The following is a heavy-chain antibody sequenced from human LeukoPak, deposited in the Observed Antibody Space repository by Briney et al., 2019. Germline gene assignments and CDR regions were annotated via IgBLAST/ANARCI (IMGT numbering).Heavy chain of an antibody. CDR3: AIPGGNSLVYYYGMDV. CDR1: GGSFSGYY. V-gene: IGHV4-34*01. CDR2: INHSGST. Sequence: SETLSLTCAVYGGSFSGYYWSWIRQPPGKGLEWIGEINHSGSTNYNPSLKSRVTISVDTSKNQFSLKLSSVTAADTAVYYCAIPGGNSLVYYYGMDVWGQGTTVTASS. J-gene: IGHJ6*02. D-gene: IGHD4-23*01.